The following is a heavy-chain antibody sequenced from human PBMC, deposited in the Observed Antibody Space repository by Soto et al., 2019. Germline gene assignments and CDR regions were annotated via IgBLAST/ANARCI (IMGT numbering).Heavy chain of an antibody. CDR2: IDWDDDK. Sequence: SGPTLVNPTQTLTLTCTFSGFSLSTSGMCVSWIRQPPGKALEWLALIDWDDDKYYSTSLKTRLTISKDTSKNQVVLTMTNMDPVDTGTYFCAHLTITYGGVIGLDAFDTWGQGTLVTVSS. J-gene: IGHJ3*02. V-gene: IGHV2-70*12. D-gene: IGHD3-16*02. CDR1: GFSLSTSGMC. CDR3: AHLTITYGGVIGLDAFDT.